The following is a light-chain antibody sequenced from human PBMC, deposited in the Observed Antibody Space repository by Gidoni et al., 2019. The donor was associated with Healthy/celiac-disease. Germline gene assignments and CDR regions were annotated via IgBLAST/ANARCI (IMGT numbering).Light chain of an antibody. J-gene: IGKJ2*01. CDR3: QQRSSWPRT. V-gene: IGKV3-11*01. Sequence: EIVLTQSPATLSLSPGERATLSCRASQSVSSYLAWYQQKPGQAPSLLIYDASNRATGIPARFSGSGSETDFTLTISSLEPEDFAVYYCQQRSSWPRTFGQGAKLEIK. CDR1: QSVSSY. CDR2: DAS.